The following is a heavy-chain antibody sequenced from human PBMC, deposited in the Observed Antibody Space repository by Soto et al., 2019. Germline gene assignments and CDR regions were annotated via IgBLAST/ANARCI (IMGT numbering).Heavy chain of an antibody. D-gene: IGHD2-21*01. CDR3: AGHIGVSGTRGFDY. CDR1: GGSISDNW. CDR2: IYHTGNR. Sequence: QVQLQESGPGLMQPSGTLSLTCAVSGGSISDNWWSWVRQPPGKGLEWIGEIYHTGNRHYNPSLEGRVTIQGTKSKNPSSLNRTSVTAPDTAVYYCAGHIGVSGTRGFDYWGQGILSPSPQ. J-gene: IGHJ4*02. V-gene: IGHV4-4*02.